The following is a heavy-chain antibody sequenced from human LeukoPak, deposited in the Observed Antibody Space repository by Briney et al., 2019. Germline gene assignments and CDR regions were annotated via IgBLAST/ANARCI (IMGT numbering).Heavy chain of an antibody. CDR1: GFTFSSYA. Sequence: GGSLRLSCAASGFTFSSYAMHWVRQAPGKGLEWVAVISYDGSKKYYADSVKGRFTISRDNSKNTLYLQMKSLRAEDTAVYYCARDWGIAAAGYFVGAFDIWGQGTMVTVSS. J-gene: IGHJ3*02. D-gene: IGHD6-13*01. CDR3: ARDWGIAAAGYFVGAFDI. V-gene: IGHV3-30-3*01. CDR2: ISYDGSKK.